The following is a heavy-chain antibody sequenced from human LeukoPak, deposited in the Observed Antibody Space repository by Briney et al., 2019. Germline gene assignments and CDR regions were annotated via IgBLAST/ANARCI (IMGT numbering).Heavy chain of an antibody. CDR3: ARDLDYGGS. Sequence: SETLSLTCTVSGGSISSYYWSWTRQPPGKGLEWIGYIYYSGSTNYNPSLKSRVTISVDTSKNQFSLKLRSVTAADTAVYYYARDLDYGGSWGQGTLVTVSS. CDR1: GGSISSYY. D-gene: IGHD4-23*01. J-gene: IGHJ4*02. V-gene: IGHV4-59*01. CDR2: IYYSGST.